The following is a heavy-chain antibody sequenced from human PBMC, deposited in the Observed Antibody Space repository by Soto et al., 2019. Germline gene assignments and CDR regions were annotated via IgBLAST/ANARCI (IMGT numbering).Heavy chain of an antibody. Sequence: GESLKISCEGSGFSFSNHGIHWVRQAPGKGLEWVAVISHDGNSHHLADSVRGRFTISRDNSKNTVFLHMTSLRREDSAVYHCVKAQERSAQYFAVVITAFDFWGQGTMVTVSS. CDR2: ISHDGNSH. CDR3: VKAQERSAQYFAVVITAFDF. V-gene: IGHV3-30*18. CDR1: GFSFSNHG. J-gene: IGHJ3*01. D-gene: IGHD3-22*01.